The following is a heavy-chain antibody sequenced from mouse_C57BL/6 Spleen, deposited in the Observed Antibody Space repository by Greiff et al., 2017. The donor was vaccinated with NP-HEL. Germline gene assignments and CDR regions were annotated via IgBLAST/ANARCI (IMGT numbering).Heavy chain of an antibody. CDR2: IDPSDSYT. D-gene: IGHD1-1*01. Sequence: QVQLQQPGAELVRPGTSVKLSCKASGYTFTSYWMHWVKQRPGQGLEWIGVIDPSDSYTNYNQKFKGKATLTVDTSSSTAYMQLSSLTSEDSAVYYCARPHYGSSYYAMDYWGQGTSVTVFS. J-gene: IGHJ4*01. CDR1: GYTFTSYW. V-gene: IGHV1-59*01. CDR3: ARPHYGSSYYAMDY.